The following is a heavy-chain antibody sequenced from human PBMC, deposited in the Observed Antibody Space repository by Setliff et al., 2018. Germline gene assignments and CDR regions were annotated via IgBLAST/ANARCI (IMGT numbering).Heavy chain of an antibody. J-gene: IGHJ4*02. V-gene: IGHV3-7*01. CDR1: GFTFSSYW. CDR3: ARETLPYYFDY. CDR2: IKQDGSEK. Sequence: GGSLRLSCAASGFTFSSYWVSWVRQAPGKGLEWVANIKQDGSEKYYVDSVKGRFTISRDNAKNALYLQMSSLRAEDTAVYYCARETLPYYFDYWGQGTLVTVSS.